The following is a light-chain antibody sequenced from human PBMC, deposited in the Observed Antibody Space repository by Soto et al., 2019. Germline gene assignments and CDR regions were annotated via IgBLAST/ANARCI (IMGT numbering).Light chain of an antibody. Sequence: DIQMTQSPSTLYASVGDRVTITCRASQTISSWLAWYRQKPGKAPDLLIYDASKWQSGVPASFSGSESGTEFTLTIASLQPDDFATYYCQQYYNYSTFGQGTKVEVK. V-gene: IGKV1-5*01. J-gene: IGKJ1*01. CDR1: QTISSW. CDR2: DAS. CDR3: QQYYNYST.